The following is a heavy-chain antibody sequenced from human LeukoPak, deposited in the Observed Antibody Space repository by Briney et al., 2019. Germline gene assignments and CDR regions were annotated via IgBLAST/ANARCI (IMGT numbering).Heavy chain of an antibody. D-gene: IGHD2-21*02. CDR3: AKAVDDYFFDY. CDR2: IGGSGSST. J-gene: IGHJ4*02. V-gene: IGHV3-23*01. Sequence: GGSLRLSCAASGFTFNTYAMSWVRQAPGKGLEWDSGIGGSGSSTYYAESVKGRFTISRDNSKNTLYLQMNSLRAEDTAAYYCAKAVDDYFFDYWGQGTLVTVSS. CDR1: GFTFNTYA.